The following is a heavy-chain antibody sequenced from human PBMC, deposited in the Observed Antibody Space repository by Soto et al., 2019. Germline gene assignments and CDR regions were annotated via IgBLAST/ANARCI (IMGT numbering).Heavy chain of an antibody. CDR3: ASGGYTYGFSAMDV. CDR2: INPSGFST. CDR1: GYTFSSSY. J-gene: IGHJ6*02. D-gene: IGHD5-18*01. V-gene: IGHV1-46*01. Sequence: QVQLVQSGAEVKKPGASVKISCKASGYTFSSSYIHWVRQAPGQGLEWMGLINPSGFSTDYAQTSQGRVTVTRDTYTSTVYLELSSLRSEDTAVYYCASGGYTYGFSAMDVWGPGTTVAVSS.